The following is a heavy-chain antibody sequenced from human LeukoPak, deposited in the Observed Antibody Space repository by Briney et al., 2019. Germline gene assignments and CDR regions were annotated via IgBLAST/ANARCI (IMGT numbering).Heavy chain of an antibody. CDR2: IIPIFGTA. V-gene: IGHV1-69*05. D-gene: IGHD3-10*01. J-gene: IGHJ5*02. CDR1: GYTFTSYG. Sequence: SVKVSCKASGYTFTSYGISWVRQAPGQGLEWMGGIIPIFGTANYAQKFQGRVTITRDTSASTAYMELSSLRSEDTAVYYCARDGYYYGSGSYYSINWFDPWGQGTLVTVSS. CDR3: ARDGYYYGSGSYYSINWFDP.